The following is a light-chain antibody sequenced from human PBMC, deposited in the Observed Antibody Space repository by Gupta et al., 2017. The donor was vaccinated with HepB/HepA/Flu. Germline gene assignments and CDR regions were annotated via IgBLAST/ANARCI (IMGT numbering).Light chain of an antibody. V-gene: IGKV4-1*01. J-gene: IGKJ4*01. CDR1: QSVLYSSNNKNY. Sequence: IVMTQSPDSLAVSLGVRASINCKSSQSVLYSSNNKNYLAWYQQKPGQPPKLLIYWASTRESGVPDRFSGSGSGTDFTLTISSLQAEDVAVYYCQQYYSTLLTFGGGTKVEIK. CDR3: QQYYSTLLT. CDR2: WAS.